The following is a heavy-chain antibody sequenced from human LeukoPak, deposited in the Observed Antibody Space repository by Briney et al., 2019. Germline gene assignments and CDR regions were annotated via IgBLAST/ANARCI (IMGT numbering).Heavy chain of an antibody. CDR2: IYYSGST. CDR3: ARARTGLTIPVPFDY. D-gene: IGHD3-9*01. V-gene: IGHV4-31*03. CDR1: SGSISSGGYY. J-gene: IGHJ4*02. Sequence: KASETLSLTCTVSSGSISSGGYYWSWIRQHPGKGLEWIGYIYYSGSTYYNPSLKSRVTISVDTSKNQFSLKLSSVTAADTAVYYCARARTGLTIPVPFDYWGQGTLVTASS.